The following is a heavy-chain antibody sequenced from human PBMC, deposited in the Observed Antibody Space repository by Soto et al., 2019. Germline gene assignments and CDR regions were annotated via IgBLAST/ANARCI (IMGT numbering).Heavy chain of an antibody. CDR1: GDSVSSNSAA. V-gene: IGHV6-1*01. J-gene: IGHJ3*02. D-gene: IGHD3-16*02. Sequence: QSQTLSLTCAISGDSVSSNSAAWNWIRQSPSRGLEWLGRTYYRSKWYNDYAVSVKSRITINPDTSKNQFSLQLNSVTPEDTAVYYCARDRRLYDYIWGSYPNAFDIWGQGTMVTVSS. CDR3: ARDRRLYDYIWGSYPNAFDI. CDR2: TYYRSKWYN.